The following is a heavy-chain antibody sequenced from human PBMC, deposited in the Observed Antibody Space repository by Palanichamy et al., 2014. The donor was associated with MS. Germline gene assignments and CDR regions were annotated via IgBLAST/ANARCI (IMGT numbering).Heavy chain of an antibody. CDR3: ARDWSDGYPSGDY. CDR1: GGSFSGYY. CDR2: INRSGST. D-gene: IGHD5-24*01. V-gene: IGHV4-34*01. Sequence: QVQLQQWGAGLLKPSETLSLSCAVYGGSFSGYYWSWIRQSPGKGLEWIGEINRSGSTNYNPSLKGRVTISVDTSKNQFSLKLSSVTAADTALYYCARDWSDGYPSGDYWGHGTLVTVSS. J-gene: IGHJ4*01.